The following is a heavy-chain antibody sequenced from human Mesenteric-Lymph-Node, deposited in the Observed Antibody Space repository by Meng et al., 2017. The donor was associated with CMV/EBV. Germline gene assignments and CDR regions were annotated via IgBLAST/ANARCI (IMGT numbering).Heavy chain of an antibody. Sequence: GSLRLSCTVSGGSISRYYWSWIRQPPGEGLEWIGYIYHSGSTNYNPSLKSRVTISVDTSKNQLSLKLSSVTAADTAVYYCARDYYGSGGHDYWGQGTLVTVSS. CDR3: ARDYYGSGGHDY. V-gene: IGHV4-59*01. D-gene: IGHD3-10*01. CDR1: GGSISRYY. CDR2: IYHSGST. J-gene: IGHJ4*02.